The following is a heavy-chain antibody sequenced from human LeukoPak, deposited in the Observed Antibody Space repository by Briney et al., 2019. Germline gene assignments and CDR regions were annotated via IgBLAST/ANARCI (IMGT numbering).Heavy chain of an antibody. CDR2: ISGSGGST. CDR1: GFTFSSYA. CDR3: AKQLYYYDSSGYYP. D-gene: IGHD3-22*01. Sequence: GGSLRLSCAASGFTFSSYAMSWVRQVPGKGLEWVSAISGSGGSTCYADSVKGRFTISRDNSKNTLYLQMNSLRAEDTAVYYCAKQLYYYDSSGYYPWGQGTLVTVSS. J-gene: IGHJ5*02. V-gene: IGHV3-23*01.